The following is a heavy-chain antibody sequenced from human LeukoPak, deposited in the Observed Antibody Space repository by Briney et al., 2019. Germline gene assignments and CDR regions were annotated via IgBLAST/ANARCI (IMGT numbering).Heavy chain of an antibody. V-gene: IGHV3-9*01. CDR1: GFTFDDYA. D-gene: IGHD6-13*01. Sequence: GWALRLSCAASGFTFDDYAMHGVRQAPGKGREWVAGISWNSGRIGYADSVKGRLTISRDSAKKSLYLQMSSLRAEDTALYYCAKDTYSSTIGGFDPWGQGTLVTVSS. CDR3: AKDTYSSTIGGFDP. CDR2: ISWNSGRI. J-gene: IGHJ5*02.